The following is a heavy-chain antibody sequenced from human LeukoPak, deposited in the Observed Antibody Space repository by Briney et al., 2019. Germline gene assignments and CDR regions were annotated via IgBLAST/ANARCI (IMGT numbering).Heavy chain of an antibody. Sequence: SETLSLTCTVSGGSISSYYWSWIRQPPGKGLEWIGYIYYSGSTYYNPSLKSRVTISVDTSKNQFSLKLSSVTAADTAVYYCARVARITMVRGVVYYFDYWGQGTLVTVSS. CDR2: IYYSGST. CDR3: ARVARITMVRGVVYYFDY. D-gene: IGHD3-10*01. J-gene: IGHJ4*02. V-gene: IGHV4-59*12. CDR1: GGSISSYY.